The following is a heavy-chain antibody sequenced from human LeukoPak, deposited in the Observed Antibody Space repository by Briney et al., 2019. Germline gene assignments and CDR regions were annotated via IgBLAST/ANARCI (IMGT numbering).Heavy chain of an antibody. Sequence: GGSLRLSCAASGFTFSNYAITWIRQAPGKGLEWVSEISGSGESTYYGDSVKGRFTISRDNSKNMLYLQMNSLRAGDTAVYYCAREHWDFDYWGQGTLVTVSS. J-gene: IGHJ4*02. CDR3: AREHWDFDY. V-gene: IGHV3-23*01. D-gene: IGHD7-27*01. CDR1: GFTFSNYA. CDR2: ISGSGEST.